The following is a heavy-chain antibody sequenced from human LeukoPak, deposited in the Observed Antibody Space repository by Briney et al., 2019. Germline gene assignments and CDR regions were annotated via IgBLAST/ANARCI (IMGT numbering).Heavy chain of an antibody. D-gene: IGHD2-2*01. CDR1: GFTFSSYA. Sequence: GGSLRLSCAASGFTFSSYAMHWVRQAPGKGLEWVAVISYDGSNKYYADSVKGRFTISRDNSKNTLYLQMNSLRAADTAVYYCARVTTRYCSRTSCFLDYYYYYMDVWGKGTTVTVSS. V-gene: IGHV3-30*04. CDR3: ARVTTRYCSRTSCFLDYYYYYMDV. J-gene: IGHJ6*03. CDR2: ISYDGSNK.